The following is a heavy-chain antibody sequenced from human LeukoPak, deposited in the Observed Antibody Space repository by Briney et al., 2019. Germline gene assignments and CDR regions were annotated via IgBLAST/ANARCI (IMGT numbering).Heavy chain of an antibody. J-gene: IGHJ6*02. CDR1: GYTFTSYG. D-gene: IGHD4-11*01. Sequence: ASVKVSCKASGYTFTSYGISWVRQASGQGLEWMGWISAYNGNTNYAQKLQGRVTMTTDTSTSTAYMELRSLRSDDTAVYYCAREDMTTDLGYYGMDVWGQGTTVTVSS. V-gene: IGHV1-18*01. CDR2: ISAYNGNT. CDR3: AREDMTTDLGYYGMDV.